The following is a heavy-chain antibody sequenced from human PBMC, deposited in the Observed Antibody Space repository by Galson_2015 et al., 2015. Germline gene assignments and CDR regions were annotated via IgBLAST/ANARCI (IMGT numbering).Heavy chain of an antibody. CDR3: AKRVVTTEFYWYFDL. J-gene: IGHJ2*01. D-gene: IGHD1-1*01. CDR1: GFTFSTYA. CDR2: ISGSGGGT. V-gene: IGHV3-23*01. Sequence: SLRLSCAASGFTFSTYAMTWVRQAPGKGLEWVSSISGSGGGTYYADSVKGRFTISRDNSKNTLYLQMNSLRAEDTAVYYCAKRVVTTEFYWYFDLWGRGTLVTVSS.